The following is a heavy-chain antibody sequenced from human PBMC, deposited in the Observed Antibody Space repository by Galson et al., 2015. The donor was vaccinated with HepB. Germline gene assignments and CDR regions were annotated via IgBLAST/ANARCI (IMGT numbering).Heavy chain of an antibody. CDR2: ISGSGGST. Sequence: SLRLSCAASGFTFSSYAMSWVRQAPGKGLEWVSAISGSGGSTYCADSVKGRFTISRDNSKNTLYLQMNSLRAEDTAVYYCAKDRHYYDSSGYYFDYWGQGTLVTVSS. J-gene: IGHJ4*02. D-gene: IGHD3-22*01. CDR3: AKDRHYYDSSGYYFDY. CDR1: GFTFSSYA. V-gene: IGHV3-23*01.